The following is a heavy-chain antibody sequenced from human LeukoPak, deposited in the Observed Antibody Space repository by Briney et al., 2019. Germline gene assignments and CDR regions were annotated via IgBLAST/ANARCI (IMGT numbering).Heavy chain of an antibody. V-gene: IGHV4-61*05. J-gene: IGHJ5*02. CDR2: IYYSGST. Sequence: SSETLSLTCTVSGGSISSSSYYWGWIRQPPGKGLEWIGYIYYSGSTNYNPSLKSRVTISVDTSKNQFSLKLSSVTAADTAVYYCARLLSSSIFGDVGWFDPWGQGTLVTVSS. D-gene: IGHD3-3*01. CDR3: ARLLSSSIFGDVGWFDP. CDR1: GGSISSSSYY.